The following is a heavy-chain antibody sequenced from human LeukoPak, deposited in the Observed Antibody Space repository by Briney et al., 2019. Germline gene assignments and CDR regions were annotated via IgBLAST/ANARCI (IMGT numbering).Heavy chain of an antibody. Sequence: PSETLSLTCTVSGYSISSGYYWGWIRQPPGKGLEWIGSIYHSGSTYYNPSLKSRVTISVDTSKNQFSLKLSSVTAADTAVYYCARDQGGVIINWGQGTLVTVSS. J-gene: IGHJ4*02. CDR1: GYSISSGYY. CDR3: ARDQGGVIIN. V-gene: IGHV4-38-2*02. D-gene: IGHD3-10*01. CDR2: IYHSGST.